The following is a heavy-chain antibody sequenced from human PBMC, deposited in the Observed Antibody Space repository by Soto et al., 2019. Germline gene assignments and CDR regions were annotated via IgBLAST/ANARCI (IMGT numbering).Heavy chain of an antibody. Sequence: GGSLRLSCAASGFTFSSYGMHWVRQAPGKGLEWVAVISYDGSNKYYADSVKGRFTISRDNSKNTLYLQMNSLRAEDTAVYYCAKDPGIAAAGKAYYFNYWGQGTLVTVSS. CDR1: GFTFSSYG. V-gene: IGHV3-30*18. J-gene: IGHJ4*02. CDR3: AKDPGIAAAGKAYYFNY. D-gene: IGHD6-13*01. CDR2: ISYDGSNK.